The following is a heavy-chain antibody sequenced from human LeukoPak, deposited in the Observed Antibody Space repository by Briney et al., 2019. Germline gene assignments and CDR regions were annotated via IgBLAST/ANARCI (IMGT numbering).Heavy chain of an antibody. CDR1: GGSFSGYY. CDR2: IYYSGST. Sequence: SETLSLTCAVYGGSFSGYYWSWIRQPPGKGLEWIGYIYYSGSTTYKPSLKSRVTISVDTSKNQFSLKLSSVTAADTAVYYCARLSIVGATNFDYWGQGTLVTVSS. D-gene: IGHD1-26*01. CDR3: ARLSIVGATNFDY. J-gene: IGHJ4*02. V-gene: IGHV4-59*08.